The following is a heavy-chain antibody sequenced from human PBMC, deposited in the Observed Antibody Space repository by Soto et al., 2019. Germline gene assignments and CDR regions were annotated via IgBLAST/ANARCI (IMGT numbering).Heavy chain of an antibody. CDR2: IRSKGYGGTT. D-gene: IGHD2-2*01. J-gene: IGHJ6*02. Sequence: GVLRLSCTGSGFTFGAFGMSWFRQAPGKGLEWLSFIRSKGYGGTTESAASVRGRFITSRDDSKSIAYLQMNSLKTEDTAVYYCASLTSWSQEYYYGMDVWGQGTTVTVSS. CDR3: ASLTSWSQEYYYGMDV. CDR1: GFTFGAFG. V-gene: IGHV3-49*03.